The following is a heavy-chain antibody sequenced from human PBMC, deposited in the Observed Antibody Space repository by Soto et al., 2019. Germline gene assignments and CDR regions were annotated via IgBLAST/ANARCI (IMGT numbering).Heavy chain of an antibody. CDR2: IYYSRST. Sequence: SETLSLTCTVSGGSVSSGSYYWSWIRQPPGKGLEWIGYIYYSRSTNYNPSLKSRVTISVDTSKNQFSLKLSSVTAADTAVYYCARGRGYSSSWSLTKYYYYGMDVWGQGTTVTVSS. J-gene: IGHJ6*02. CDR3: ARGRGYSSSWSLTKYYYYGMDV. D-gene: IGHD6-13*01. CDR1: GGSVSSGSYY. V-gene: IGHV4-61*01.